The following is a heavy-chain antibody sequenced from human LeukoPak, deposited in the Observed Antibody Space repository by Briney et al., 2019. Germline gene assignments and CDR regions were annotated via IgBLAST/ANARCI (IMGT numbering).Heavy chain of an antibody. J-gene: IGHJ6*03. CDR3: ASRYCSGGSCPYYYYYYMDV. D-gene: IGHD2-15*01. CDR1: GFTFDDYG. CDR2: ISGSGGST. V-gene: IGHV3-23*01. Sequence: GGSLRLSCAASGFTFDDYGMSWVRQAPGKGLEWVSAISGSGGSTYYADSVKGRFTISRDNSKNTLYLQMNSLRAEDTAVYYCASRYCSGGSCPYYYYYYMDVWGKGTTVTVSS.